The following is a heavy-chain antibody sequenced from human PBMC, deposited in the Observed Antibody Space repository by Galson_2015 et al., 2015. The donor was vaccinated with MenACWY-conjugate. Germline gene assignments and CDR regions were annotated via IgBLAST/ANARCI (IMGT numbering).Heavy chain of an antibody. Sequence: CAISGDSVSRNSAAWNWIRQSPSRGLEWLGRTYHRSKWFNEYAASVKSLITINADTSKNQFSLQLNSVTPEDTAVYYCGREFYGMDVWGRGTTVTVSS. V-gene: IGHV6-1*01. J-gene: IGHJ6*02. CDR1: GDSVSRNSAA. CDR3: GREFYGMDV. CDR2: TYHRSKWFN.